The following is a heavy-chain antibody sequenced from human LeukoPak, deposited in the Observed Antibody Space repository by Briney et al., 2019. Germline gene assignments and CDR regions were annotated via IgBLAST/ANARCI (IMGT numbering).Heavy chain of an antibody. Sequence: GESLKISCKGSAYNFATYWVAWVRQMPGKGLECMGIIYPGVSDTRYSPSFQGQVTISADKSISTAYLQWSSLKASDTAIYYCARHAIVGATKSYFDYWGQGTLVTVSS. J-gene: IGHJ4*02. D-gene: IGHD1-26*01. CDR1: AYNFATYW. CDR2: IYPGVSDT. CDR3: ARHAIVGATKSYFDY. V-gene: IGHV5-51*01.